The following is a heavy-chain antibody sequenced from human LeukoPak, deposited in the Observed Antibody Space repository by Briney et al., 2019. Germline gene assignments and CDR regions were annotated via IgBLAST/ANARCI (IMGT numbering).Heavy chain of an antibody. CDR1: GFTFSSYG. CDR3: AKDPFDY. V-gene: IGHV3-30*18. CDR2: ISYDGSNK. Sequence: GGSLRLSCAASGFTFSSYGMHWVRQAPGKGLEWVAVISYDGSNKYYADSVKGRFTISRDNSKNTLYLQMNSLRAEDTAVYYCAKDPFDYWGQGTLVTVSS. J-gene: IGHJ4*02.